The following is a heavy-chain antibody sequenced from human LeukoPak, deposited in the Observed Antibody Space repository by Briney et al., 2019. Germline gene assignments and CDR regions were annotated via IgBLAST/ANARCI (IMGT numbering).Heavy chain of an antibody. J-gene: IGHJ3*02. V-gene: IGHV3-15*01. D-gene: IGHD4-23*01. CDR2: IKSKTDGGTT. CDR1: GFTFSNAW. CDR3: TLRARYGGTDDAFDI. Sequence: PGGSLRLSCAASGFTFSNAWMSWVRQAPGKGLEWVGRIKSKTDGGTTDYAAPVKGRFTISRDDSKNTLYLQMNSLKTEDTAVYYCTLRARYGGTDDAFDIWGQGTMVTVSS.